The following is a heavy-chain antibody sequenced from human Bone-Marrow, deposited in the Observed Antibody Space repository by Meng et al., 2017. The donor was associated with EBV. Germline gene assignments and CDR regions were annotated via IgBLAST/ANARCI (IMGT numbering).Heavy chain of an antibody. CDR2: MDPNSGNT. V-gene: IGHV1-8*01. Sequence: VQRVQSGAEVKKPGASVKVSCKASGYTFTRYDINWVRQATGQGLEWMGWMDPNSGNTGFAQKFQGRVTMTRNTSISTAYMELSALTSEDTAVYYCARDVYASGTYRADPWGQGTLVTVSS. J-gene: IGHJ5*02. CDR1: GYTFTRYD. CDR3: ARDVYASGTYRADP. D-gene: IGHD3-10*01.